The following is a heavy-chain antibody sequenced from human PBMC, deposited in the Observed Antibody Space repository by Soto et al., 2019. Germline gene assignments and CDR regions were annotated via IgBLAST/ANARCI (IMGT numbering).Heavy chain of an antibody. V-gene: IGHV4-4*02. Sequence: PSETLSLTCAVSGGCISSSNWWSWVRQPPGKGLEWIGEIYHSGSTNYNPSLKSRVTISVDKSKNQFSLKLSSVTAADTAVYYCARVSGSYYYGMDVWGKGPTVTVSS. CDR1: GGCISSSNW. J-gene: IGHJ6*04. CDR2: IYHSGST. D-gene: IGHD1-26*01. CDR3: ARVSGSYYYGMDV.